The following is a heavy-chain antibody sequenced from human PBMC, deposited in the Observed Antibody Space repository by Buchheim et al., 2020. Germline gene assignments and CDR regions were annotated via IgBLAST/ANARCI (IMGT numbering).Heavy chain of an antibody. V-gene: IGHV3-48*03. CDR2: ISSSGTTI. CDR3: VRDPTGSTIDF. D-gene: IGHD5-24*01. Sequence: EVQLLESGGGLVQPGGSLRLSCAASGFTFSSFGMFWVRQAPGKGLEWVSYISSSGTTIYYADSVKGRFTISRDNARNSLYLQMNTLGGDDTALFYCVRDPTGSTIDFWGQGT. J-gene: IGHJ4*02. CDR1: GFTFSSFG.